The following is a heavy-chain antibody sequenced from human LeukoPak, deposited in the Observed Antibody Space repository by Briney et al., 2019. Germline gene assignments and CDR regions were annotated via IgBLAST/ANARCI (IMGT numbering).Heavy chain of an antibody. Sequence: PGGSLRLSCAASGFTFSSYWMSWVRQAPGKGLEWVANIKQDGSEKYYVDSVKGRFTISRDNAKNSLYLQMNSLRAEDTAVYYCARVSESYVRLVDYWGQGTLVTVSS. J-gene: IGHJ4*02. CDR2: IKQDGSEK. CDR1: GFTFSSYW. V-gene: IGHV3-7*01. CDR3: ARVSESYVRLVDY. D-gene: IGHD1-26*01.